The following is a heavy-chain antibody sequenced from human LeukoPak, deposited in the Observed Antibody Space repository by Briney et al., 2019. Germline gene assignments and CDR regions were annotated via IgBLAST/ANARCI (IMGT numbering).Heavy chain of an antibody. CDR3: ARTSEGSTAATGTPFDS. Sequence: GGSLRLSCTASGFTFGSYSMNWVRQAPGKGLEWVSSISSGSTYTYYADSVKGRFTISRDNAKNSLYLQMNSLRAEDTAVYSCARTSEGSTAATGTPFDSWGQGILVTVSS. CDR2: ISSGSTYT. CDR1: GFTFGSYS. D-gene: IGHD6-13*01. J-gene: IGHJ4*02. V-gene: IGHV3-21*01.